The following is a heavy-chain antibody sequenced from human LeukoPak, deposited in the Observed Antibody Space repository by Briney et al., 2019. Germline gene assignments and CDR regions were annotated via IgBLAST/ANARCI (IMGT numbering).Heavy chain of an antibody. Sequence: ASVKVSCKASGYTFTSYFMHWVRQAPGQGLEWMGTINPNDGSTNYAQNFQGRVTMTRDTSTSTFYMELSSLRSEDTALYFCARARGYSGYHPIDYWGQGTLVTVSS. CDR2: INPNDGST. CDR1: GYTFTSYF. J-gene: IGHJ4*02. D-gene: IGHD5-12*01. V-gene: IGHV1-46*01. CDR3: ARARGYSGYHPIDY.